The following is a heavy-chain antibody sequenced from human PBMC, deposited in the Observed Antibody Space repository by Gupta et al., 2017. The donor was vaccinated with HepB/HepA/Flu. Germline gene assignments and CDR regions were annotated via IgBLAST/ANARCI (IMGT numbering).Heavy chain of an antibody. J-gene: IGHJ4*02. CDR1: GFTFSTYW. CDR2: IRPDGSTQ. Sequence: EVPLVVSGGGLVQPGGSLRLSCVASGFTFSTYWMTWVRQAPGRGLEWVANIRPDGSTQAYLGSVKGRFTISRDNAKNSLFLQMDSLTLEDTALYYCASGPDHGNYWGQGTLVTVSS. CDR3: ASGPDHGNY. V-gene: IGHV3-7*01. D-gene: IGHD1-1*01.